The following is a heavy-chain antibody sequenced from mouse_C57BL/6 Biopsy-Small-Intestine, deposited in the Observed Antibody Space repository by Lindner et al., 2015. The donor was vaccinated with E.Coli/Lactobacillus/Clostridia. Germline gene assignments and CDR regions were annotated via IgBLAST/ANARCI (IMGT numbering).Heavy chain of an antibody. CDR2: IIPIFGTA. J-gene: IGHJ2*01. D-gene: IGHD3-1*01. V-gene: IGHV1-81*01. CDR1: GGTFSSSV. Sequence: SVKVSCKASGGTFSSSVISWVRQAPGQGLEWMGGIIPIFGTANYAQKFQGRVTITADESTSTAYMELSSLRSEDTAVYYCAGAWASPYYFDYWGQGTLVTVSS. CDR3: AGAWASPYYFDY.